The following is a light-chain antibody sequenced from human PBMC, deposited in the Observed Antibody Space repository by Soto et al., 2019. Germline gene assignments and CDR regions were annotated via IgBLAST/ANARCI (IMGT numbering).Light chain of an antibody. V-gene: IGKV3-15*01. Sequence: EVVLTQSPGTLSLSPGERATLSCRASQSVSSSYLAWYQQKPGLAPRLLIYGASTRATGIPARFSGSGSGTEFTLSIGSLQSEDFAVYYCLQYNDWPRTFGQGTKVDNK. CDR1: QSVSSSY. CDR3: LQYNDWPRT. J-gene: IGKJ1*01. CDR2: GAS.